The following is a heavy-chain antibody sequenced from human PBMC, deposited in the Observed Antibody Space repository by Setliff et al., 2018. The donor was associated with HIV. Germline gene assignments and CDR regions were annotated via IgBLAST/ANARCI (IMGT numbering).Heavy chain of an antibody. V-gene: IGHV3-74*01. CDR1: GFTLSGHW. CDR3: VTLTTVVTMLKLGHAFDN. J-gene: IGHJ3*02. D-gene: IGHD3-10*02. Sequence: GSLRLSCTASGFTLSGHWMHWVRQVPGKGLEWVSRINSDATSTSYADFVKGRFTISRDNAKNTMYLQMDSLTAEDTAVYYCVTLTTVVTMLKLGHAFDNWGQGTMVTVSS. CDR2: INSDATST.